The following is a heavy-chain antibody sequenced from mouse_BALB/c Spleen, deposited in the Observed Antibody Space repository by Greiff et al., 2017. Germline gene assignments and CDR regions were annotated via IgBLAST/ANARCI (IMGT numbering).Heavy chain of an antibody. V-gene: IGHV1-5*01. CDR3: ARGRDGYYGYYAMDY. Sequence: EVKLQQSGTVLARPGASVKMSCKASGYTFTSYWMHWVKQRPGQGLEWIGAIYPGNSDTSYNQKFKGKATLTVDKSSSTAHMELRSLASDDSAVYYCARGRDGYYGYYAMDYWGQGTSVTVSS. J-gene: IGHJ4*01. CDR2: IYPGNSDT. CDR1: GYTFTSYW. D-gene: IGHD2-3*01.